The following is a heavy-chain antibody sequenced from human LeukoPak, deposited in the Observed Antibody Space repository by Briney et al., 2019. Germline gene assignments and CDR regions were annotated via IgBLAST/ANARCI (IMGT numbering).Heavy chain of an antibody. CDR3: AKTVPYSSGWRATFDH. J-gene: IGHJ4*02. D-gene: IGHD6-19*01. Sequence: KSSETLSLTCTVSGDSISNHNYFWGWIRQTPGTGLEWIANIHYIGSTYYNPSPKSRVTISLDKSKNQFSLKVNSVTAADTAVYYCAKTVPYSSGWRATFDHWGQGTLVTVSS. V-gene: IGHV4-39*01. CDR1: GDSISNHNYF. CDR2: IHYIGST.